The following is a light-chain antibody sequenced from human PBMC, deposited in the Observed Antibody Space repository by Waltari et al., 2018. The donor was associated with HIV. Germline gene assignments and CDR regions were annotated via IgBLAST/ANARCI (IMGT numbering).Light chain of an antibody. Sequence: EIVLTLSTATLSVSTGQRVPLSCRASERVGRYLAWYQQKPGQSPRLVVYGASTRDTGIPARFSGSGSETDFTLTISGLMSEDFAVYFCQQYNTPTPGISFGQGTRLETK. CDR3: QQYNTPTPGIS. CDR1: ERVGRY. V-gene: IGKV3-15*01. J-gene: IGKJ5*01. CDR2: GAS.